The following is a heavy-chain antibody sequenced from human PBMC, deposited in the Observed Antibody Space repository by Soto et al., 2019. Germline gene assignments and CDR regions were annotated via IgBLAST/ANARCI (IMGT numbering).Heavy chain of an antibody. CDR3: VHTYSDSSGSYHPFDY. CDR2: IYWDDDK. Sequence: QITLKESGPTLVKPTQTLTLTCTFSGFSLSTSGVGVGWIRQPPGKALEWLALIYWDDDKRYSPSLKSRLTITKDTSKNQVVLTMTNMDPVDTATYSCVHTYSDSSGSYHPFDYWGQGTLVTVSS. D-gene: IGHD3-22*01. V-gene: IGHV2-5*02. CDR1: GFSLSTSGVG. J-gene: IGHJ4*02.